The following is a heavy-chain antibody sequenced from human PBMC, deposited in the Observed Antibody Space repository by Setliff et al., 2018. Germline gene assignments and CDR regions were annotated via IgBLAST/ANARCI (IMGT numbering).Heavy chain of an antibody. Sequence: GGSLRLSCVASGFTFSNYGMHWVRQAPGKGLEWVALIWNDGSTKFYGDSVKGRFTISRGNSENTLYLQMNSLRAEDTAVYYCARDGGEYWGQGTLVTVSS. CDR2: IWNDGSTK. CDR1: GFTFSNYG. J-gene: IGHJ4*02. D-gene: IGHD3-16*01. V-gene: IGHV3-33*01. CDR3: ARDGGEY.